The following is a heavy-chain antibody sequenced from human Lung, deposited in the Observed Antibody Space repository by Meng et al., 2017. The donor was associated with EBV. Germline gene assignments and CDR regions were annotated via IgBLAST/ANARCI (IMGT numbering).Heavy chain of an antibody. J-gene: IGHJ4*02. CDR3: ARGTPGRSYSDY. CDR1: DYTLTGYG. Sequence: QVQPVQSGPEVKKPGASVKVSCKASDYTLTGYGVSWVRQAPGQGLEWMAWLGAHDGDTSHAPKFQGRVTVSADRPTATAYMGLRSLRSDDTAVYYCARGTPGRSYSDYWGQGTLVTVSS. CDR2: LGAHDGDT. V-gene: IGHV1-18*01. D-gene: IGHD3-10*01.